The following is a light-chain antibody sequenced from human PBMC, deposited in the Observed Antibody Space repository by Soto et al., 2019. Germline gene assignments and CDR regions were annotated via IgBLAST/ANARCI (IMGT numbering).Light chain of an antibody. CDR3: MQALQAPLT. CDR1: QSLLDSDDGNTY. J-gene: IGKJ1*01. V-gene: IGKV2-28*01. Sequence: DIVMTQTPLSLPVTPGEPASISCRSSQSLLDSDDGNTYLDWYLQKPGQSPQLLIYLGSNRASGVPDRFSGSGSGTDFTLKISRVEAEDVGLYYCMQALQAPLTFGQGTKVEIE. CDR2: LGS.